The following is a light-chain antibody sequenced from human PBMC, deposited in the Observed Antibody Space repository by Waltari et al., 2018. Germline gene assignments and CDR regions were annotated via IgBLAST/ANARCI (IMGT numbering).Light chain of an antibody. CDR2: GAS. J-gene: IGKJ4*01. CDR1: QRVSNNY. V-gene: IGKV3-20*01. Sequence: EIVLTQSPGTLSLSPGERATLSCRASQRVSNNYLNWYQQKPGQAPRLLIHGASSRATGIADRFSGSGSGTDFTLTISRLEPEDFAVYYCQQYDGIVLTFGGGTRVEI. CDR3: QQYDGIVLT.